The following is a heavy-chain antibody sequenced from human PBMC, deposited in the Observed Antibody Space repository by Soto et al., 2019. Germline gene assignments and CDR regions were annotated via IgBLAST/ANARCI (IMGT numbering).Heavy chain of an antibody. V-gene: IGHV3-23*01. CDR1: GFTFSSYA. D-gene: IGHD6-19*01. J-gene: IGHJ5*01. CDR2: ISGSGSST. Sequence: EVQLLESGGGLEQRGGSLRLSCAVSGFTFSSYAMSWVRQAPGKGLEWVSAISGSGSSTYYADSVKGRFTISRDNSKNTLYLQMNSLRAEDTALYYCAKDKAIAVGPFDPWGQGTLVTVSS. CDR3: AKDKAIAVGPFDP.